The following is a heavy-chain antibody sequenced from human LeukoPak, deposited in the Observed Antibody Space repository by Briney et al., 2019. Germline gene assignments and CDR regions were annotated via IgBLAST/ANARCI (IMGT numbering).Heavy chain of an antibody. J-gene: IGHJ6*03. CDR1: GGSISSRSYY. CDR2: ISYSGT. V-gene: IGHV4-39*07. D-gene: IGHD3-10*01. CDR3: ARDLWFGNYYMDV. Sequence: PSETLSLTCTVSGGSISSRSYYWGWIRQPPGKGLEWIGSISYSGTYYNPSLKSRVTISVDTSKNQFSLKLSSVTAADTAVYYCARDLWFGNYYMDVWGKGTTVTVSS.